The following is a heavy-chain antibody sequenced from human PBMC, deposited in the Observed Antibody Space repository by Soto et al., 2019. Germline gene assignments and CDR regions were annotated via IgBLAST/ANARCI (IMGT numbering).Heavy chain of an antibody. D-gene: IGHD2-15*01. Sequence: GGSLRLSCAASGFTFSSYWMSWVRQAPGKGLEWVANIKQDGSEKYYVDSVKGRFTISRDNAKNSLYLQMNSLRAEDTAVYYCAREGYCSGGSCPQHLDYWGQGTLVTVSS. CDR2: IKQDGSEK. CDR3: AREGYCSGGSCPQHLDY. J-gene: IGHJ4*02. V-gene: IGHV3-7*01. CDR1: GFTFSSYW.